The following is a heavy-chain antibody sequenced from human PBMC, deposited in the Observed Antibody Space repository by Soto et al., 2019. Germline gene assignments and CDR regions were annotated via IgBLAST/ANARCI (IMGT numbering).Heavy chain of an antibody. CDR3: AREIMPLTNDWYFDL. J-gene: IGHJ2*01. Sequence: QVQLQESGPGLVKPSETLSLTCTVSGGSISGGVHSWSWIRQPPGKGLEWIGHIFDSGSTYYNPSLKSRLTKSVDTSKNQFARRRSSVTAADTAVYYCAREIMPLTNDWYFDLWGRGTLVTVSS. D-gene: IGHD2-8*01. CDR1: GGSISGGVHS. V-gene: IGHV4-30-4*01. CDR2: IFDSGST.